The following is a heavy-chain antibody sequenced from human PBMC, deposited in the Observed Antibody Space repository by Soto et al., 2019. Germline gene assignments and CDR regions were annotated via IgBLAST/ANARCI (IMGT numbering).Heavy chain of an antibody. D-gene: IGHD6-19*01. V-gene: IGHV3-23*01. Sequence: GGSLRLSCAASGFTFSNFAMGWVRQAPGKGLEWVSAISGSGGTTYYADSVKGRFTFSRDNSKNTLYLQMNSLRAEDTAVYYCAKTANGWFSAFDIWGQGTMVTVSS. J-gene: IGHJ3*02. CDR3: AKTANGWFSAFDI. CDR1: GFTFSNFA. CDR2: ISGSGGTT.